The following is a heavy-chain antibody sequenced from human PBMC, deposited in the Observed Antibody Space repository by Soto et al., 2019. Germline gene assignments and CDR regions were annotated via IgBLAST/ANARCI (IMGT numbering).Heavy chain of an antibody. CDR2: INHSGST. Sequence: QVQLQQWGAGLLKPSETLSLTCAVYGGSFSGYYWSWIRQPPGKGLEWIGEINHSGSTNYNPSLKSRVTISVDTSKNQFSLKLSSVTAADTAVYYCARDHYGDYADYWGQGTLVTVSS. D-gene: IGHD4-17*01. V-gene: IGHV4-34*01. CDR1: GGSFSGYY. CDR3: ARDHYGDYADY. J-gene: IGHJ4*02.